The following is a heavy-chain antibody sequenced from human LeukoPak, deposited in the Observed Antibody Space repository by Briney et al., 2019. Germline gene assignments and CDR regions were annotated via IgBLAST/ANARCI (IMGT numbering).Heavy chain of an antibody. CDR1: GFTFSSYG. CDR2: ISYDGSNK. D-gene: IGHD2-15*01. V-gene: IGHV3-30*18. Sequence: GGSLRLSCAASGFTFSSYGMHWVRQAPGKGLEWVAVISYDGSNKYYADSVKGRFTISRDNSKNTLYLQMNSLRAEDTAVYYCAKGSYCSGGSCYYYYHGMDVWGKGTTVTVSS. CDR3: AKGSYCSGGSCYYYYHGMDV. J-gene: IGHJ6*04.